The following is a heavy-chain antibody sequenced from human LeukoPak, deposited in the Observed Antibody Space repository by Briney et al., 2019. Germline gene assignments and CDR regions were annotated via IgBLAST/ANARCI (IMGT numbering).Heavy chain of an antibody. CDR2: IYSGGSDT. CDR1: GYSFTSCW. Sequence: GESLKISCKGSGYSFTSCWIGCVRQMPGKGLEWMRVIYSGGSDTSYSPSLQGQVTISADKSISTAYLQWSSVKASDTAMYYCARRKQWLVHAFDIWRQGTMVPVSS. CDR3: ARRKQWLVHAFDI. V-gene: IGHV5-51*01. J-gene: IGHJ3*02. D-gene: IGHD6-19*01.